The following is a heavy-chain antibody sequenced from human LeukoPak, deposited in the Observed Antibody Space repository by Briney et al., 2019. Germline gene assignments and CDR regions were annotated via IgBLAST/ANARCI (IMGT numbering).Heavy chain of an antibody. D-gene: IGHD3-9*01. J-gene: IGHJ4*02. V-gene: IGHV4-39*01. CDR1: GGSISSRSHY. CDR2: IYYSGNT. Sequence: SETLSLICTVSGGSISSRSHYWGWVRQPPGKGLEWIANIYYSGNTHYNPSLKSRLTISVDTCKNQFSLKLSSVTAADTAVYFCARHRDDILTAYHPEILDYWGQGLLVTVSS. CDR3: ARHRDDILTAYHPEILDY.